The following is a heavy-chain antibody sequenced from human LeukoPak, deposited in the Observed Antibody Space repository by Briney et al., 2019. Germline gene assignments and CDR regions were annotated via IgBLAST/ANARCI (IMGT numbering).Heavy chain of an antibody. J-gene: IGHJ4*02. CDR1: GFTFSSYG. CDR2: ISYDGSNK. Sequence: PGGSLRISCAASGFTFSSYGMHWVRQAPGKGLEWVAVISYDGSNKYYADSVKGRFTISRDNSKNTLYLQMNSLRAEDTAVYYCAKDLENYCGGDCYSVGYWGQGTLVTVSS. CDR3: AKDLENYCGGDCYSVGY. V-gene: IGHV3-30*18. D-gene: IGHD2-21*02.